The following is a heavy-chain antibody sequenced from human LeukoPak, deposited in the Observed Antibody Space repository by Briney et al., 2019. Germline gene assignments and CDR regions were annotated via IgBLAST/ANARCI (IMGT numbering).Heavy chain of an antibody. CDR1: GGSISSYY. D-gene: IGHD6-6*01. CDR3: ARTSSSSPFYYYMDV. Sequence: SETLSLTCTVSGGSISSYYWSWIRQPPGKGLEWIGYIYTSGSTNYNPSLKSRVTISVDTSKNQFPLKLSSVTAADTAVYYCARTSSSSPFYYYMDVWGKGTTVTVSS. V-gene: IGHV4-4*09. CDR2: IYTSGST. J-gene: IGHJ6*03.